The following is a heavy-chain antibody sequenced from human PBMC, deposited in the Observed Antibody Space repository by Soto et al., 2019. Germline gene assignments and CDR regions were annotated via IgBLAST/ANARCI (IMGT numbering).Heavy chain of an antibody. CDR1: GGTFSSYT. CDR2: IIPILGIA. D-gene: IGHD2-15*01. V-gene: IGHV1-69*02. Sequence: SVKVSCKASGGTFSSYTISWVRQAPGQGLEWMGRIIPILGIANYAQKFQGRVTITADKSTSTAYMELSSLRSEDTAVYYCTCSGGSSDAFDIWGQGTMVTVSS. CDR3: TCSGGSSDAFDI. J-gene: IGHJ3*02.